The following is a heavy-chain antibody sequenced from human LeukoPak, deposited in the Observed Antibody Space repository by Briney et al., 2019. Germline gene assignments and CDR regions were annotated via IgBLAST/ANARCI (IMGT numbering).Heavy chain of an antibody. V-gene: IGHV4-39*07. Sequence: SETLSLTCTVSGGSISSDSYYWGWIRQPPGKGLEWIGSIYYGGSTYYNPSLKSRVTISIDTSKNQFSLKLISVTAADTAVYYCARRGIGYCSSTSCYTGSWDYWGQGTLVTVSS. CDR1: GGSISSDSYY. D-gene: IGHD2-2*02. J-gene: IGHJ4*02. CDR3: ARRGIGYCSSTSCYTGSWDY. CDR2: IYYGGST.